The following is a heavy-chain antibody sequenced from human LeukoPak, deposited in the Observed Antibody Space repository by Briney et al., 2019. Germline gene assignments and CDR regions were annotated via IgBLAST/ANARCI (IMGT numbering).Heavy chain of an antibody. V-gene: IGHV1-2*02. CDR1: GYTFTDYY. J-gene: IGHJ6*03. CDR3: AKTKNYYSYYLDV. CDR2: MNPYTGDT. D-gene: IGHD1-14*01. Sequence: ASVKVSCKVSGYTFTDYYMHWVRQAPGQGLEWLGWMNPYTGDTVYAQEFQGRVTMTRDTSISTAYMELNRLRSDDTAVYYCAKTKNYYSYYLDVWGKGTTVTVSS.